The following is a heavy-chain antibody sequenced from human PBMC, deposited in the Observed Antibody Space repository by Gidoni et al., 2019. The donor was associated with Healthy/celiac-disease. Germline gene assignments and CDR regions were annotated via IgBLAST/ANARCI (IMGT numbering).Heavy chain of an antibody. Sequence: EVQLLESGGGLVQPGGSLRLPCPASGFTFSSYAMSWARQAPGKGLEWVSAISGSGGSTYYADSVKGRFTISRDNSKNTLYLQMNSLRAEDTAVYYCAKDKLRSPTMIVYWGQGTLVTVSS. CDR3: AKDKLRSPTMIVY. D-gene: IGHD3-22*01. J-gene: IGHJ4*02. CDR1: GFTFSSYA. CDR2: ISGSGGST. V-gene: IGHV3-23*01.